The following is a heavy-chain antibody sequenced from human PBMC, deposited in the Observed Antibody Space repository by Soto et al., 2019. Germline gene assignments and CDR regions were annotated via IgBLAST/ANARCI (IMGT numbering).Heavy chain of an antibody. D-gene: IGHD6-19*01. CDR2: INAGNGHT. V-gene: IGHV1-3*01. CDR3: ARAVAVPADFDY. CDR1: GYTFTGFA. Sequence: GASVKVSCKASGYTFTGFAMHWVRQAPGQRLEWMGWINAGNGHTKYSQRFPGRVIITRDTSASTAYMELSSLGSEDTAVYYCARAVAVPADFDYWGQGTLVTVSS. J-gene: IGHJ4*02.